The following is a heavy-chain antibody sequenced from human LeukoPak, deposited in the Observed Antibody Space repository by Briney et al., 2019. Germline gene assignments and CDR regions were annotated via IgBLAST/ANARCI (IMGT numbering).Heavy chain of an antibody. Sequence: ASVKVSCKASGYTFTDYSLDWVRLAPGQRPEWMGRITPYTGYTHYVQKFKGRVTMTSDTSVNTVYLELNSLTSDDTAVYYCARDYWGSFEYWGQGTLVTVSS. J-gene: IGHJ4*02. CDR3: ARDYWGSFEY. CDR1: GYTFTDYS. CDR2: ITPYTGYT. V-gene: IGHV1-2*06. D-gene: IGHD7-27*01.